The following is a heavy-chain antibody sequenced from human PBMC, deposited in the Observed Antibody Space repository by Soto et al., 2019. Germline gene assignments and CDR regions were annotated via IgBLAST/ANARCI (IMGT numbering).Heavy chain of an antibody. CDR2: IYYSGST. D-gene: IGHD1-26*01. Sequence: PSETLSLTCTVSGGSISSGGYYWSWIRQHPGKGLEWIGYIYYSGSTYYNPSLKSRVTISVDTSKNQFSLKLSSVTAADTAVYYCARVLGSSGSYSPVIDYRGQGTLVTVSS. CDR1: GGSISSGGYY. V-gene: IGHV4-31*03. J-gene: IGHJ4*02. CDR3: ARVLGSSGSYSPVIDY.